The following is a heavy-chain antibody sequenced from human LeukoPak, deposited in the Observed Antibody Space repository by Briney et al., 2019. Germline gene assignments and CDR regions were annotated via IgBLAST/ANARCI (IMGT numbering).Heavy chain of an antibody. J-gene: IGHJ4*02. V-gene: IGHV3-7*01. D-gene: IGHD1-26*01. Sequence: GGSLRLSCEASGFSFSNYWMSWVRQAPGKGLEWVANIKQDGSERYYVDSVKGRFTISRDNAKNSLYLQMNSLRAEDTAVYYCARGTYSGSLLYYFDYWGQGTLVTVSS. CDR2: IKQDGSER. CDR1: GFSFSNYW. CDR3: ARGTYSGSLLYYFDY.